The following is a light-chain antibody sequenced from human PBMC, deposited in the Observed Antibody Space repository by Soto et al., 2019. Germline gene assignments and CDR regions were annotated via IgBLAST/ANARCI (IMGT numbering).Light chain of an antibody. Sequence: QAVVTQPPSVSAAPGQKVTISCSGSSSNIGNNYVSWYQQLPGTAPKLLIYDNNKRPSGIPDRFSGSKSGTSATLGITGLQTGDEADYYCGTWDSSLSEVVFGGGTQLTVL. V-gene: IGLV1-51*01. CDR1: SSNIGNNY. J-gene: IGLJ2*01. CDR3: GTWDSSLSEVV. CDR2: DNN.